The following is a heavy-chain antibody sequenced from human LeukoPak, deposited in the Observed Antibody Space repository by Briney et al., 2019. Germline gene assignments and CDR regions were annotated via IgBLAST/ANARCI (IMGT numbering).Heavy chain of an antibody. CDR1: GFTFSSFS. CDR3: VRRTAAAGLGY. D-gene: IGHD6-13*01. Sequence: GGSLRLSCAASGFTFSSFSMNWVRQAPEKGLEWVSYISGDTSTIYYADSVKGRFTISSDDPKNTLYLQMNSLRAEDTAVYYCVRRTAAAGLGYWGQGTLVTVSS. V-gene: IGHV3-48*04. J-gene: IGHJ4*02. CDR2: ISGDTSTI.